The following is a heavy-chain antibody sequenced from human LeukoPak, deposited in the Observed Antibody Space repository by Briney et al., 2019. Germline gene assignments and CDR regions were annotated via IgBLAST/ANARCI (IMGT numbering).Heavy chain of an antibody. J-gene: IGHJ4*02. CDR1: GYTFTNYY. Sequence: ASVKVSCKASGYTFTNYYMHWVRQAPGQGLEWMGIINPSGGSTSYAQKFQGRVTMTRDTSTSTVYMELSSLRSEDTAVYYCARAYRGYCGGDCYRFFDYWGQGTLVTVSS. CDR3: ARAYRGYCGGDCYRFFDY. D-gene: IGHD2-21*02. V-gene: IGHV1-46*01. CDR2: INPSGGST.